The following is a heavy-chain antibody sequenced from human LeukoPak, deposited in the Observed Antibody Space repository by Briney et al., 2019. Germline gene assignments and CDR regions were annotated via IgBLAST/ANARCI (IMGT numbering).Heavy chain of an antibody. J-gene: IGHJ4*02. Sequence: GGSLRLSCAASGFTVSSNYMSWVRQAPGKGLEWVSVIYSGGSTYYADSVKGRFTISRDNSKSTPYLQMNSLRAEDTAVYYCARESGPYGSGRGIFDYWGQGTLDTVSS. V-gene: IGHV3-66*02. CDR3: ARESGPYGSGRGIFDY. CDR2: IYSGGST. D-gene: IGHD3-10*01. CDR1: GFTVSSNY.